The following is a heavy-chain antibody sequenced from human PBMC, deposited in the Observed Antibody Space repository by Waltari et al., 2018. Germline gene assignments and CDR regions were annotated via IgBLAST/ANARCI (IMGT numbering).Heavy chain of an antibody. CDR3: ATWTGGSLGAFDN. CDR2: IYSGGDT. CDR1: GFTVSNNY. D-gene: IGHD7-27*01. Sequence: EVQLVESGGGLIQPGGSLRLSGEVSGFTVSNNYIGWVRQAPGKGLECVSVIYSGGDTYDADAVRGRFTISRDNSKNTLYLQMNSLRVEDTALYYCATWTGGSLGAFDNWGQGTMVTVSS. V-gene: IGHV3-53*01. J-gene: IGHJ3*02.